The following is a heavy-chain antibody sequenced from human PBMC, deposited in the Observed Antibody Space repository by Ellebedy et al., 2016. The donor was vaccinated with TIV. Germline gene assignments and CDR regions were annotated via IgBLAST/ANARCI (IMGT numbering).Heavy chain of an antibody. Sequence: SETLSLXXTVCGDSISNTDWWAWVRQPPGKGLEWIGEIYHSGSTNYNSSLKSRTIVSIDKSKNQFSLRLSSLTAADTAVYYCVRAKYYSDTSSYGFDKWGQGTLVTVSP. CDR3: VRAKYYSDTSSYGFDK. CDR2: IYHSGST. CDR1: GDSISNTDW. J-gene: IGHJ4*02. V-gene: IGHV4-4*02. D-gene: IGHD3-22*01.